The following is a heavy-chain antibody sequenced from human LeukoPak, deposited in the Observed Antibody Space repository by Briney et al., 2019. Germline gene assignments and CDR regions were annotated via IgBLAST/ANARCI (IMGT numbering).Heavy chain of an antibody. CDR2: INPSGGST. V-gene: IGHV1-46*01. Sequence: GASVKVSCKASGYTFTTYYVHWVRQAPGQGLEWMGIINPSGGSTSYAQKFQGRVTMTRDMSTSTVYMELSSLRSEDTAVYYCARAGTYGSSSRGWFDPWGQGTLVTVSS. CDR1: GYTFTTYY. D-gene: IGHD6-6*01. J-gene: IGHJ5*02. CDR3: ARAGTYGSSSRGWFDP.